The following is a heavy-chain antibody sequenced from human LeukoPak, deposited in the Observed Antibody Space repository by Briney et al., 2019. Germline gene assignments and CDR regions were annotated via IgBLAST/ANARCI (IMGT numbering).Heavy chain of an antibody. J-gene: IGHJ4*02. CDR1: GFTLSSYA. D-gene: IGHD4-23*01. Sequence: GGSLRLSCAASGFTLSSYAMSWVRQAPGKGLEWVSAISGSGGSTYYADSVKGRFTISRDNSKTTLYLQMNSLRAEDTAIYYCAKAGGDYGGNTHYYFDYWGQGTLVTVSS. CDR2: ISGSGGST. V-gene: IGHV3-23*01. CDR3: AKAGGDYGGNTHYYFDY.